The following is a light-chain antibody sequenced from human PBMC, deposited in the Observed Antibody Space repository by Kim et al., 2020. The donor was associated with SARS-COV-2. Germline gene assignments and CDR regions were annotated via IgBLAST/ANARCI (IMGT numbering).Light chain of an antibody. CDR2: AAS. V-gene: IGKV1-39*01. J-gene: IGKJ3*01. Sequence: DIQMTQSPSSLSASVADRVTITCRTSQNINSHLNWYHQKPGRAPKLLIYAASTLQGGVPSRFSGSGSETDFTLTISSLQPEDFATYFCQQTYISPFTFGPGTKVDIK. CDR1: QNINSH. CDR3: QQTYISPFT.